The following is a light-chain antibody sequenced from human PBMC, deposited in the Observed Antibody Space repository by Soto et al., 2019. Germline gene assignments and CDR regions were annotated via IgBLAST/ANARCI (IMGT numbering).Light chain of an antibody. CDR3: QQYYSYWT. V-gene: IGKV1-5*01. CDR2: DAS. J-gene: IGKJ1*01. Sequence: DIPMTQSPSTLSASVGDRVTITCRASQTISNWLAWYQQKPGKAPKLLIYDASSLEGGVPSRFSGSESGTEFTLTLSSLQPDDFATYYCQQYYSYWTFGQGTKVEIK. CDR1: QTISNW.